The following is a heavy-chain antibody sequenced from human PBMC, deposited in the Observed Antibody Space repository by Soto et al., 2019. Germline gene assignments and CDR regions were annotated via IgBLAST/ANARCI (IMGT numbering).Heavy chain of an antibody. J-gene: IGHJ4*02. D-gene: IGHD6-19*01. CDR2: INHSGST. V-gene: IGHV4-34*01. CDR3: AIIRGWYSDY. CDR1: GGSFSGYX. Sequence: SETLSLTCAVYGGSFSGYXWSWIRQPPGKGLEWIGEINHSGSTNYNPSLKSRVTISVDTSKNQFSLKLSSVTAADTAVYYCAIIRGWYSDYWGQGTLVTVSS.